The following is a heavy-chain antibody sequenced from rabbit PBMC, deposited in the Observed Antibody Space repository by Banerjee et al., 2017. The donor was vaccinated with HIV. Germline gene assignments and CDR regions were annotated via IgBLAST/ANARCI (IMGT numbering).Heavy chain of an antibody. D-gene: IGHD2-1*01. Sequence: QSLEESGGDLVKPGASLTLTCTASGFSFSSSYYMCWVRQAPGKGLEWIACIYAGSSGSTWYASWAKGRFTISKASSTTVTLQMTSLSAADTATYFCARDLGDGGFDVGAAFNLWGQGTLVTVS. CDR3: ARDLGDGGFDVGAAFNL. CDR2: IYAGSSGST. CDR1: GFSFSSSYY. J-gene: IGHJ4*01. V-gene: IGHV1S40*01.